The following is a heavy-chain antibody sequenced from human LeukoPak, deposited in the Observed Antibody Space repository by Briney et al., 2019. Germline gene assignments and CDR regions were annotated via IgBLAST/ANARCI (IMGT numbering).Heavy chain of an antibody. V-gene: IGHV1-18*01. D-gene: IGHD1-7*01. CDR1: GYTFTSYG. CDR3: ARVCITGTTSDWFDP. Sequence: ASVKVSCKASGYTFTSYGISWVRQAPGQGLEWMGWISAYNGNTNYAQKLQGRVTMTTDTSTSTAYMELRSLRSDDTAVYYCARVCITGTTSDWFDPWGQGTLVTVSS. J-gene: IGHJ5*02. CDR2: ISAYNGNT.